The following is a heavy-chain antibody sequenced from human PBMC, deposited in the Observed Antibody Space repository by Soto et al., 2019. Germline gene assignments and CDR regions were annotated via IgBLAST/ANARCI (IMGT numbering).Heavy chain of an antibody. Sequence: GGSLRLSCAASGFSFSSYGMHWIRQAPGKGLEWLAVIWFAGSDTIYYADSVKGRFTISRDNSKNTLYLQMNALRAEDTAVYYCVGQRYSSTWFWFGPWGQGTLVTVSS. J-gene: IGHJ5*02. CDR1: GFSFSSYG. CDR2: IWFAGSDT. V-gene: IGHV3-33*01. D-gene: IGHD6-13*01. CDR3: VGQRYSSTWFWFGP.